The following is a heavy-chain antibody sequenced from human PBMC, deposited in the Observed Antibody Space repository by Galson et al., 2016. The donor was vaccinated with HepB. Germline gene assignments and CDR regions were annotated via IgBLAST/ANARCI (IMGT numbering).Heavy chain of an antibody. J-gene: IGHJ4*02. D-gene: IGHD3-3*01. CDR3: GRGVYGFSYFDP. V-gene: IGHV3-48*02. Sequence: SLRLSCAASGFTFSGYTMHWVRQAPGKGLEWVSSISSSSSSIYYADSVKGRFTISRDNAENSLYLEMNNVRDEETAVYYCGRGVYGFSYFDPWVQGTLVTVS. CDR1: GFTFSGYT. CDR2: ISSSSSSI.